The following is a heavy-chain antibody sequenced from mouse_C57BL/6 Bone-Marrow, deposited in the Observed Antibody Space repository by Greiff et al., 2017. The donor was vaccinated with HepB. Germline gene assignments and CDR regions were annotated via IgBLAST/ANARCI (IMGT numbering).Heavy chain of an antibody. V-gene: IGHV1-55*01. J-gene: IGHJ4*01. D-gene: IGHD2-1*01. Sequence: VQLVESGAELVKPGASVKMSCKASGYTFTSYWITWVKQRPGQGLEWIGDIYPGSGSTNYNEKFKSKATLTVDTSSSTAYMQLSSLTSEDSAVYYCEGNYGAMDYWGQGTSVTVSS. CDR2: IYPGSGST. CDR1: GYTFTSYW. CDR3: EGNYGAMDY.